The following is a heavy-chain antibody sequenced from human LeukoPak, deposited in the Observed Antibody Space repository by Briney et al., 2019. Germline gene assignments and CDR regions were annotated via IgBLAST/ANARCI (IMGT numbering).Heavy chain of an antibody. Sequence: GGSLRLSCAASGFTFSSYWMSWVRQAPGKGLEWVVNIKQDGSEKYYVDSVKGRFTISRDNAKNSLHLQMNSLRAEDTAVYYCGRDRVIGGLDYWGQGTLVTVSS. CDR2: IKQDGSEK. D-gene: IGHD3-16*01. CDR1: GFTFSSYW. J-gene: IGHJ4*02. CDR3: GRDRVIGGLDY. V-gene: IGHV3-7*01.